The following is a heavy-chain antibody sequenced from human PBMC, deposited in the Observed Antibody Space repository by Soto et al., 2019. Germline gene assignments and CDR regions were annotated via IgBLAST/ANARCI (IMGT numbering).Heavy chain of an antibody. CDR1: GDSLNTYS. V-gene: IGHV4-59*01. Sequence: SETLSLTCTVSGDSLNTYSWSWIRQPPGKGLEWMGCIYYSGSTNYNPSLKSRVTISIDTSKNQFSLKLTSVTAADTAVYYCARGIDYDLWSGYYAIDHWGQGALVTVSS. CDR3: ARGIDYDLWSGYYAIDH. D-gene: IGHD3-3*01. J-gene: IGHJ1*01. CDR2: IYYSGST.